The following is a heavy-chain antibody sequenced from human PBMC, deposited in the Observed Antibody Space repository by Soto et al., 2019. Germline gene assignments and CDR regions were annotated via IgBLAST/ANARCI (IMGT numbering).Heavy chain of an antibody. CDR1: GYSLSNNF. Sequence: ASVKVSFKASGYSLSNNFMHWVRQAPAQGLEWMGVINPNSGGTNYAQKFQGRVTMTRDTSISTAYMELSRLRSDDTAVYYCASYTSSWYRDFDYWGQGTLVTVSS. J-gene: IGHJ4*02. CDR2: INPNSGGT. V-gene: IGHV1-2*02. D-gene: IGHD6-13*01. CDR3: ASYTSSWYRDFDY.